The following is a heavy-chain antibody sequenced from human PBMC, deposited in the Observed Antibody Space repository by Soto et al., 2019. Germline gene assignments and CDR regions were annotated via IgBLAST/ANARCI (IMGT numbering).Heavy chain of an antibody. J-gene: IGHJ5*02. CDR2: IHAGNGDT. D-gene: IGHD2-2*01. CDR1: GYTFSSYA. Sequence: QVPLVQSGAEVKKPGASVKVSCQASGYTFSSYAVQWVRQAPGQSLEWIGWIHAGNGDTKYSQKFHGRVTLTRDTSANTAYMDLSSLRSEDTAVYYCARVPRYTSDIVEVPAVMFDDWFVPWGQGTLVTVSS. V-gene: IGHV1-3*01. CDR3: ARVPRYTSDIVEVPAVMFDDWFVP.